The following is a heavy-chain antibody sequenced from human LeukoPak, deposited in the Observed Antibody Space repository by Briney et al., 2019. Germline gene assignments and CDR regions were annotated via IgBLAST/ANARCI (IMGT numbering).Heavy chain of an antibody. Sequence: SEPLSLTCTVSGGSISSYYWSWIRQPPGNGLEWIGYIYYSGSTNYNPSLKSRVTISVDTSKNQFSLKLSSVTAADTAVYYCARVGPLYYDSSGYLDYWGQGTLVTVSS. D-gene: IGHD3-22*01. J-gene: IGHJ4*02. CDR3: ARVGPLYYDSSGYLDY. CDR1: GGSISSYY. CDR2: IYYSGST. V-gene: IGHV4-59*01.